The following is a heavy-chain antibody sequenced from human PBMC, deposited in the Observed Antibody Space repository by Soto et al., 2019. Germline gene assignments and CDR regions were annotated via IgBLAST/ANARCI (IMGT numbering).Heavy chain of an antibody. V-gene: IGHV4-34*01. D-gene: IGHD3-16*02. CDR2: INHSGSA. CDR1: GGTFGDYY. CDR3: ARGVGDYLWGGFRPYLDY. Sequence: LCRTCAVYGGTFGDYYWSWVRQPPGKGLEWMGEINHSGSAHYNPSLKSRVTISVDTSNSQFSLKLRSLTAADTAAYYCARGVGDYLWGGFRPYLDYWGQGALVTVYS. J-gene: IGHJ4*02.